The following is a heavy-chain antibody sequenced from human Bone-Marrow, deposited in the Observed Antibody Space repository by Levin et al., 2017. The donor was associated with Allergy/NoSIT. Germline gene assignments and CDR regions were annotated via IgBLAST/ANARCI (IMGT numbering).Heavy chain of an antibody. CDR1: GGASSGYQ. CDR2: VDHSGAP. D-gene: IGHD3-22*01. V-gene: IGHV4-34*01. J-gene: IGHJ1*01. CDR3: VREEKYYDSSGRFRVAAY. Sequence: ESLKISCAVSGGASSGYQWSWIRHSAGKGLEWIGEVDHSGAPQYNPSLRRRVSIPLQTSNNHFSLSPASLTDADTAVSYCVREEKYYDSSGRFRVAAYWGQGTQVTVCS.